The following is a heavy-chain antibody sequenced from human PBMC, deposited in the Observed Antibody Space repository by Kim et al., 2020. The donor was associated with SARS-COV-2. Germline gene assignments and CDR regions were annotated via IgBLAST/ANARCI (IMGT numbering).Heavy chain of an antibody. CDR3: ARDYYGVYADY. CDR1: GGSISSYY. V-gene: IGHV4-59*01. J-gene: IGHJ4*02. Sequence: SETLSLTCTVSGGSISSYYWSWIRQPPGKGLEWIGYIYYSGSINYNPSLKSRVTISVDTSTNQFSLKLSSVTAADTAVYYCARDYYGVYADYWGQGTLVT. D-gene: IGHD4-17*01. CDR2: IYYSGSI.